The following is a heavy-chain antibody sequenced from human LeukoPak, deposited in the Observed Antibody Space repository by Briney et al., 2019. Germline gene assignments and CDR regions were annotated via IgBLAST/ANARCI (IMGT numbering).Heavy chain of an antibody. V-gene: IGHV3-23*01. CDR1: GFTFSSYS. D-gene: IGHD3-22*01. J-gene: IGHJ4*02. Sequence: GGSLRLSCAASGFTFSSYSMNWVRQAPGKGLEWVSAISGSGGSTYYADSVKGRFTISRDNSKNTLYLQMNSLRAEDTAVYYCAKDSGYEYEGLYFDYWGQGTLVTVSS. CDR3: AKDSGYEYEGLYFDY. CDR2: ISGSGGST.